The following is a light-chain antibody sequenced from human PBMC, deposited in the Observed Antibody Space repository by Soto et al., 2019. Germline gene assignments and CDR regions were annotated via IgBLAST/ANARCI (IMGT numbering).Light chain of an antibody. V-gene: IGKV3-15*01. CDR3: QWHNYWTPLYT. CDR1: QSVSSN. Sequence: EIVMTQSPATLSVSPGERATLSCRASQSVSSNLAWYQQKPGQAPRLLIYGASTRATGIPARFSGSGSGTAFNLTITSLHSQAFAVSSCQWHNYWTPLYTFGQGTKLEI. CDR2: GAS. J-gene: IGKJ2*01.